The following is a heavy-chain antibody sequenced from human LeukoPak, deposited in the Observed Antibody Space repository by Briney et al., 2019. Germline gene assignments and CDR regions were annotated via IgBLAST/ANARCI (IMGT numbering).Heavy chain of an antibody. CDR1: GFTFSSYS. J-gene: IGHJ4*02. D-gene: IGHD1-7*01. V-gene: IGHV3-21*01. CDR2: ISSSSSYI. CDR3: ATAVGNYVPYYFDY. Sequence: GGSLRLSCAASGFTFSSYSMNWVRQAPGKGLEWVSSISSSSSYIYYADSVKGRFTISRDNAKNSLYLQMNSLRAEDTAVYYCATAVGNYVPYYFDYWGQGTLVTVPS.